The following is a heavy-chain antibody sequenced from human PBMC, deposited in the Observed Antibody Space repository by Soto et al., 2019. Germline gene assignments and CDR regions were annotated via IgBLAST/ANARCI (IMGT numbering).Heavy chain of an antibody. CDR2: ISYDGSNK. D-gene: IGHD3-9*01. CDR3: PSDVREFCRLPVDYSSGMDA. V-gene: IGHV3-30-3*01. Sequence: GGSLRLSCAASGFTFSSYAMHWVRPAPGKGRGGVAVISYDGSNKYYADSVKGRFTISRDNSKNTLYLQMNSLRAEDTAVYYCPSDVREFCRLPVDYSSGMDAWGQGATVTVS. CDR1: GFTFSSYA. J-gene: IGHJ6*02.